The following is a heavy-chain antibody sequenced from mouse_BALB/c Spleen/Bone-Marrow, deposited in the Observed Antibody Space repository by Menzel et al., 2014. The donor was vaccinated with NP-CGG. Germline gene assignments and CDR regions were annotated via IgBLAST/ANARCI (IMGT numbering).Heavy chain of an antibody. Sequence: EVQLQQSGPDLVKPSQSLSLTCTVTGYSITSGYTWHWIRQFPGSTLEWMGYIHYSGTTNYNPPLKSRISITRDTSKNQFFLQLNSVTTEDTATYYCAITTVVNAMDYWGQGTSVTVSS. J-gene: IGHJ4*01. CDR2: IHYSGTT. CDR3: AITTVVNAMDY. CDR1: GYSITSGYT. D-gene: IGHD1-1*01. V-gene: IGHV3-1*02.